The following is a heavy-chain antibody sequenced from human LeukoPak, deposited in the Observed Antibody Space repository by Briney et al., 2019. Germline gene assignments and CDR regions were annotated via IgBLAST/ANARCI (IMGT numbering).Heavy chain of an antibody. CDR3: AKDRASGSGSYSYRGFDH. J-gene: IGHJ5*02. CDR1: GFTFNNYA. D-gene: IGHD6-19*01. V-gene: IGHV3-23*01. Sequence: GGSLRLSCAASGFTFNNYAMSWVRQAPGRGLEWVSAISSGGDYTNSADSVKGRFTISRDNSRNTLYLQMNSPRAEDTAVYYCAKDRASGSGSYSYRGFDHWGQGTLVTVSS. CDR2: ISSGGDYT.